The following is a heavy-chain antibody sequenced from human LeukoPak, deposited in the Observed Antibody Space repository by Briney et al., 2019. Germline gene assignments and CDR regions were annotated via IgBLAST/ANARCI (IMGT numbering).Heavy chain of an antibody. D-gene: IGHD3-22*01. CDR2: ISGRGELT. J-gene: IGHJ5*02. Sequence: GGSLGLSCGASGFTFSTYAMSWVRQPPGKGLEWVASISGRGELTYYTDSVRGRFTISRDDSRSTLYLQMNFLRTDDTAVYYCVKDRPNYYGSEGHYYRQNGESWGQGTLVTVSS. CDR1: GFTFSTYA. V-gene: IGHV3-23*01. CDR3: VKDRPNYYGSEGHYYRQNGES.